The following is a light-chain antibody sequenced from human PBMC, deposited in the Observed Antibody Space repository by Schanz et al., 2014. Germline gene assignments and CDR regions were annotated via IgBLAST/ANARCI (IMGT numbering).Light chain of an antibody. V-gene: IGKV1-39*01. Sequence: DIQMTQSPSSLSASVGDRVTITCRASQSISSYLNWYQQKPGKAPKLLIYAASSLQSGVPSRFSGSGSGTDFNLTISSLQPEDVATFFCQQSYGTPYTFGQGTKLEIK. CDR2: AAS. CDR3: QQSYGTPYT. J-gene: IGKJ2*01. CDR1: QSISSY.